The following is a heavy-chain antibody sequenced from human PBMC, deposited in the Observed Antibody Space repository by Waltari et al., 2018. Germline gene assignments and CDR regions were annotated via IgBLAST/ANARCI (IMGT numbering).Heavy chain of an antibody. J-gene: IGHJ4*02. CDR1: GYTFTAYL. CDR3: ARELEGGYFDY. V-gene: IGHV1-2*02. Sequence: QVQLVQSGAEVRKPGASVRVPCKTSGYTFTAYLLHWVRQAPGHGLEWMGGINPNSGGTNYAQKCQGRVTITRDTSISTAYVELSRLTSDDTAVYYCARELEGGYFDYWGQGTLVTVSS. CDR2: INPNSGGT. D-gene: IGHD3-16*01.